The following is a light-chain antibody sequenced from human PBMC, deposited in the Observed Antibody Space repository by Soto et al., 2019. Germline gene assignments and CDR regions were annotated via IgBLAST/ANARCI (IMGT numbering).Light chain of an antibody. V-gene: IGKV3-20*01. CDR2: GVS. Sequence: EIVLTQSPGTLSLSPGERATLSCRASQTVSSSHLAWYQQKPGQAPRLLIYGVSSRATGIPDRFSGSGSGTDFTLTISRLEPEDFAVYSCQQDSSSPATFGQGTKVEF. J-gene: IGKJ1*01. CDR3: QQDSSSPAT. CDR1: QTVSSSH.